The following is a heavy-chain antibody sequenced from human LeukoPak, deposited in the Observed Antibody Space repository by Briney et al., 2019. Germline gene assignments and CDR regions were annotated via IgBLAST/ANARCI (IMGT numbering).Heavy chain of an antibody. D-gene: IGHD4-17*01. CDR3: ARGQGTVTTH. CDR1: GGAFSGYY. J-gene: IGHJ4*02. V-gene: IGHV4-34*01. Sequence: SETLSLTCAVYGGAFSGYYWSWIRQPPGKGLEWIGEINHSGSTNYNPSLKSRVTISVDTSKNQFSLKLSSVTAADTAVYYCARGQGTVTTHWGQGTLVTVSS. CDR2: INHSGST.